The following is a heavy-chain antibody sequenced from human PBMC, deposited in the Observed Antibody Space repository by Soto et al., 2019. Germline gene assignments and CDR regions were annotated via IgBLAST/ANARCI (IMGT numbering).Heavy chain of an antibody. CDR2: INRDGGEE. V-gene: IGHV3-7*05. D-gene: IGHD3-16*01. J-gene: IGHJ4*02. Sequence: GGSLRLSCAASGFIFSSPWMSWVRQAPGKGLEWVAIINRDGGEEYYLDSVKGRFTISRDNAKNSLYLQMNSLRFEDTAVYYCARGGGHDLDYWGPGTLVTVSS. CDR1: GFIFSSPW. CDR3: ARGGGHDLDY.